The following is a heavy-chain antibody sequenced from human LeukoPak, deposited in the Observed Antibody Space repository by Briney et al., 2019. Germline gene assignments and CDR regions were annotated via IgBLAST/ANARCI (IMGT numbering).Heavy chain of an antibody. V-gene: IGHV3-74*01. D-gene: IGHD5-18*01. J-gene: IGHJ4*02. CDR1: GFTFSSSA. CDR3: ARDLGYNYGPFDY. Sequence: GGSLRLSCAASGFTFSSSAMSWVRQAPGKGLVWVSRINSDGSSTTYADSVKGRFTISRDNAKNTLYLQMNRLRAEDTAVYYCARDLGYNYGPFDYWGQGTLVTVSS. CDR2: INSDGSST.